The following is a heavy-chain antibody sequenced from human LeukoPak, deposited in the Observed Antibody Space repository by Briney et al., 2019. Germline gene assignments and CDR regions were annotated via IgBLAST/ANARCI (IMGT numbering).Heavy chain of an antibody. Sequence: SETLSLTCTVSGGSISSYYWTWIRQPAGKGLEWIGEINHSGSTNYNPSLKSRVTISVDTSKNQFSLKLSSVTAADTAVYYCARGTRDSPAYYGMDVWGQGTTVTVSS. V-gene: IGHV4-34*01. CDR2: INHSGST. CDR3: ARGTRDSPAYYGMDV. D-gene: IGHD2-21*02. J-gene: IGHJ6*02. CDR1: GGSISSYY.